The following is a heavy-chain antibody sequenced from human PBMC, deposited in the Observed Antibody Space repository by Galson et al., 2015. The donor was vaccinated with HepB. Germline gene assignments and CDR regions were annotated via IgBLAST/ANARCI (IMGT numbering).Heavy chain of an antibody. Sequence: SVKIPCKASGYTFNNFGINWVRQAPGQGLEWMGWINTNTGNPVFAQGFTGRFVFSLDTSVSTAYLQIISLKAEDTAVYYCARDYYDSRSDYWGQGTLVTVSS. J-gene: IGHJ4*02. CDR3: ARDYYDSRSDY. CDR1: GYTFNNFG. V-gene: IGHV7-4-1*02. CDR2: INTNTGNP. D-gene: IGHD3-22*01.